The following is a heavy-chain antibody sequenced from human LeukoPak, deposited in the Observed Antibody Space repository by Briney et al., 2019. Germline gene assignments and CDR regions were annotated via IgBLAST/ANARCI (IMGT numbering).Heavy chain of an antibody. CDR2: ISGSGGST. CDR3: AKGGPLEWLLSYSPYDAFDI. Sequence: GGSLRLSCAASGFTFSSYAMSWVRQAPGKGLEWVSAISGSGGSTYYADSVKGRFTISRGNSKNTLYLQINSLRAEDTAVYYCAKGGPLEWLLSYSPYDAFDIWGQGTMVTVSS. D-gene: IGHD3-3*01. V-gene: IGHV3-23*01. CDR1: GFTFSSYA. J-gene: IGHJ3*02.